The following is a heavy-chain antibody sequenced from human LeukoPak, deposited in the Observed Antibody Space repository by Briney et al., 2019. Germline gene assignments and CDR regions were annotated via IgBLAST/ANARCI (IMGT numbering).Heavy chain of an antibody. CDR1: GGSISSSTYY. J-gene: IGHJ5*02. Sequence: SETLSLTCTVSGGSISSSTYYWGWIRQPPGKGLEWIGSIYYSGSTYYNPSLKSRVNISVDTSKNQFSLKLSSVTAADTAAYYCARPYLRGTVVNNWFDPWGQGTLVTVSS. V-gene: IGHV4-39*01. D-gene: IGHD4-23*01. CDR2: IYYSGST. CDR3: ARPYLRGTVVNNWFDP.